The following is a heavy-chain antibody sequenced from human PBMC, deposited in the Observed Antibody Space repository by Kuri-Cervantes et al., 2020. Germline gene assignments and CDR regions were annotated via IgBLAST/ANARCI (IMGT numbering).Heavy chain of an antibody. CDR2: IYYSGST. J-gene: IGHJ4*02. D-gene: IGHD3-10*01. V-gene: IGHV4-39*07. Sequence: GSLRLSCTVSGGSISSSSYYWGWIRQPPGKGLEWIGSIYYSGSTNCNPSLKSRVSISVDTSKNQFSLKLSSVTAADTAVYYCARDNLNFGFDYWGQGTLVTVSS. CDR3: ARDNLNFGFDY. CDR1: GGSISSSSYY.